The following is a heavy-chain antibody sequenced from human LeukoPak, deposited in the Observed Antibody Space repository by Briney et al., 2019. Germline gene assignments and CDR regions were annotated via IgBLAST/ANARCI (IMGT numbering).Heavy chain of an antibody. Sequence: GGSLRLSCAASGFTFSSNAMSWVRQAPGKGLEWVSAISGSGGSTYYADSVKGRFTISRDNSKNTLYLQMNSLRAEDTAVYYCAKARYGDYVAPVGGPFDYWGQGTLVTVSS. CDR1: GFTFSSNA. V-gene: IGHV3-23*01. CDR2: ISGSGGST. CDR3: AKARYGDYVAPVGGPFDY. D-gene: IGHD4-17*01. J-gene: IGHJ4*02.